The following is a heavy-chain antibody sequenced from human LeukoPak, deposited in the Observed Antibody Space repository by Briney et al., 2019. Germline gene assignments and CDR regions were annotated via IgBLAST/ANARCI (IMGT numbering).Heavy chain of an antibody. CDR2: ISGSGGST. D-gene: IGHD3-22*01. CDR1: GFTFSSYA. CDR3: AKEITMIVVPDYFDY. J-gene: IGHJ4*02. V-gene: IGHV3-23*01. Sequence: PGGSLRLSCAASGFTFSSYAMSWVRQAPGKGLEWVSAISGSGGSTYYADSVEGRFTISRDNSKNTLYLQMNSLRAEDTAVYYCAKEITMIVVPDYFDYWGQGTLVTVSS.